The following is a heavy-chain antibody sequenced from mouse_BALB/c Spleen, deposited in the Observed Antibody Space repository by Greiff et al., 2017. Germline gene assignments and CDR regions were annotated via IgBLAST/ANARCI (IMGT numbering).Heavy chain of an antibody. D-gene: IGHD1-1*01. Sequence: EVQVVESGGGLVKPGGSLKLSCAASGFTFSSYAMSWVRQSPEKRLEWVAEISSGGSYTYYPDTVTGRFTISRDNAKNTLYLEMSSLRSEDTAMYYCARAIYYYGSETAALGFAYWGQGTLVTVSA. CDR3: ARAIYYYGSETAALGFAY. CDR1: GFTFSSYA. CDR2: ISSGGSYT. J-gene: IGHJ3*01. V-gene: IGHV5-9-4*01.